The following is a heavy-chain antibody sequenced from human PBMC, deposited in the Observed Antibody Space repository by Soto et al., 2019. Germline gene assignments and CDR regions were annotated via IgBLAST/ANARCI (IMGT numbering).Heavy chain of an antibody. CDR1: GGSFSGYY. CDR3: ARGLLGGAAN. Sequence: QVQLQQWGAGLAKPSETLSLTCAVYGGSFSGYYWSWIRQPPGKGLEWIGEIDHSGGTNYNPSLKSRATISVDTSKNQFSLKLTSVTAADTAVYYCARGLLGGAANWGQGTLVAVSS. D-gene: IGHD3-16*01. J-gene: IGHJ4*02. CDR2: IDHSGGT. V-gene: IGHV4-34*01.